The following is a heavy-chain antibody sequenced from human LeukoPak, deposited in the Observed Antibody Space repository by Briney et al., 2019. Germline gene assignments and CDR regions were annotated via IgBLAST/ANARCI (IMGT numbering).Heavy chain of an antibody. CDR2: IYSGGRT. J-gene: IGHJ3*02. CDR1: GFTVSSNY. V-gene: IGHV3-66*02. Sequence: VGSLRLSCAASGFTVSSNYMTWVRQAPGKGLEWVSIIYSGGRTYYADSVEGRFTISRDSSQNTLYLQMNSRRAEDTAVYFCAREGRSSGPGALHIWGQGTMVTVSS. CDR3: AREGRSSGPGALHI. D-gene: IGHD1-26*01.